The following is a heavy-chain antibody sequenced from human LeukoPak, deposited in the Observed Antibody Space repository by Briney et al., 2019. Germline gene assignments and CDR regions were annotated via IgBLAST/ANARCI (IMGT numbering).Heavy chain of an antibody. D-gene: IGHD1-26*01. J-gene: IGHJ3*02. CDR1: GGTISSYA. V-gene: IGHV1-69*13. Sequence: SVKVSCRASGGTISSYAIMWVRQAPGQGLEWMGGIIPMFDTADYAQKFQGRVTFTADESTNTAYTELSSLRSEDTAVYYCARGYSGYHDAFHIWGQGTMVTVSS. CDR2: IIPMFDTA. CDR3: ARGYSGYHDAFHI.